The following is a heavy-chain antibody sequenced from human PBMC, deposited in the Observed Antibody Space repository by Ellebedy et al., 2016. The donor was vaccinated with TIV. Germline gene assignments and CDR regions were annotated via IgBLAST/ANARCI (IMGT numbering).Heavy chain of an antibody. CDR2: ISSSGNYI. V-gene: IGHV3-21*01. D-gene: IGHD6-19*01. Sequence: PGGSLRLSCAASGFTFSNYSMNWVRQAPGKGPEWVSSISSSGNYIYYADSVKGRFTTSRDNAKNSLFLQMNSLSAEDTAVYYCARDLIAVAGSFDYWGQGTLVTVSS. J-gene: IGHJ4*02. CDR3: ARDLIAVAGSFDY. CDR1: GFTFSNYS.